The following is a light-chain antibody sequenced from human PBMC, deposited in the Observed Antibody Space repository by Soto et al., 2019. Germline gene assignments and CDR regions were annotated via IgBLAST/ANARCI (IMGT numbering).Light chain of an antibody. CDR1: QSISSW. V-gene: IGKV3-20*01. CDR3: QQYGSSSWT. J-gene: IGKJ1*01. CDR2: GAS. Sequence: PGDRVTITCRASQSISSWLAWYQQKPGKAPKLLIYGASSRATGIPDRFSGSGSGTDFTLTISRLEPEDFAVYYCQQYGSSSWTFGQGTKVDIK.